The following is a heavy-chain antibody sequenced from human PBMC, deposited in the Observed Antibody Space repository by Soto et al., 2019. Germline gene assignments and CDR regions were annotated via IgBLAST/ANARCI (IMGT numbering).Heavy chain of an antibody. D-gene: IGHD2-2*01. V-gene: IGHV3-7*01. Sequence: EVQLVESGGGLVQPGGSLRLSCAASGFTLNSYWMNWVRQAPGKGLEWVANINQDGGEKYYVDSVKGRFTIYRDNAKNSLHLQLKSLRAEEQALYYGARYRRGPPGTRYFGARGQGTLVVVSS. J-gene: IGHJ5*01. CDR1: GFTLNSYW. CDR3: ARYRRGPPGTRYFGA. CDR2: INQDGGEK.